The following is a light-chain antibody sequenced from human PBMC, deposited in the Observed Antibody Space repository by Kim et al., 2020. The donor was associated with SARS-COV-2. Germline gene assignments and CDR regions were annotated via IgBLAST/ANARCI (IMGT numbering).Light chain of an antibody. J-gene: IGLJ3*02. CDR1: SSDIGDYNY. CDR2: DVK. V-gene: IGLV2-14*03. CDR3: SSYTSSTTWV. Sequence: GQTITITCTVTSSDIGDYNYVSWYQPCQGKAPKLLIYDVKKRPSGVSIRFSGSKSGNTASLTISRLRAEDEADYYCSSYTSSTTWVFGGGTQLTVL.